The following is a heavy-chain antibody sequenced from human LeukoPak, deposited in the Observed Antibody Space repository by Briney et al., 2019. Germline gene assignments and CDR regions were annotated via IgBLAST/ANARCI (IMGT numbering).Heavy chain of an antibody. CDR1: GFTFSTYA. V-gene: IGHV3-23*01. J-gene: IGHJ6*03. CDR2: IGGSDGRT. Sequence: GGSLRLSCAASGFTFSTYAMSWVRQAPGKGLEWVSLIGGSDGRTRYADSVKGRFAISRDNSKNTLYLEMNSLRAEDTAVYYCAKDSSSYDWGYMDVWGKGTTVTISS. CDR3: AKDSSSYDWGYMDV. D-gene: IGHD3-22*01.